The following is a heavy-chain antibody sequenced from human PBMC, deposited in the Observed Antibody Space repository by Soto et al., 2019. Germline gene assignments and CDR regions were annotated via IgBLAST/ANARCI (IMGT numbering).Heavy chain of an antibody. CDR3: ARDLGGGSYNWFDP. D-gene: IGHD1-26*01. J-gene: IGHJ5*02. V-gene: IGHV3-7*01. CDR1: GFTFSSYW. Sequence: GGSLSLSCTASGFTFSSYWMSWVRQAPGKGLEWVANIKQDGSEKYYVDSVKGRFTISRDNAKNSLYLQMNSLRAEDTAVYYCARDLGGGSYNWFDPWGQGTLVTVSS. CDR2: IKQDGSEK.